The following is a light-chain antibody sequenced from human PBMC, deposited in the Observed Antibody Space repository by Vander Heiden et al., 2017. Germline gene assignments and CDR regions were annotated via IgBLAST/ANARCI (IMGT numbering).Light chain of an antibody. Sequence: QSALTQPPSASGSPGQSVTISCTGTNTDVGGYNYVSWYQQSPGKAPKLIIYEVTKRPSGVPDRFSASKSGNTASLTVSGLQDEDEADYYCSSYGGRNNYVFGSGTKITVL. V-gene: IGLV2-8*01. CDR3: SSYGGRNNYV. J-gene: IGLJ1*01. CDR1: NTDVGGYNY. CDR2: EVT.